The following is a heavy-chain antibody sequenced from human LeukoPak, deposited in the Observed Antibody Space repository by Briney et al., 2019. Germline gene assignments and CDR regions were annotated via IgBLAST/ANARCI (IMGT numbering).Heavy chain of an antibody. CDR3: ARETDYDYYDSSGYYYFDY. D-gene: IGHD3-22*01. CDR2: INHSGST. Sequence: SETLSLTCAVYGGSFSGYYWSWIRQPPGKGLEWIGEINHSGSTNYNPSLKSRVTMSVDTSKNQFSLKLSSVTAADTAVYYCARETDYDYYDSSGYYYFDYWGQGTLVTVSS. CDR1: GGSFSGYY. V-gene: IGHV4-34*01. J-gene: IGHJ4*02.